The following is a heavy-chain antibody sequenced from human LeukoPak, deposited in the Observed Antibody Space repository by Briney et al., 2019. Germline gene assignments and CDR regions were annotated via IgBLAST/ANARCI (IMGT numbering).Heavy chain of an antibody. V-gene: IGHV1-2*02. J-gene: IGHJ5*02. CDR3: VRGSSSAAWFDP. CDR2: INPNSGAT. CDR1: GYTFTGYY. Sequence: ASVKVSCKASGYTFTGYYMHWVRQAPGQGLEWVGWINPNSGATNYAQKFQGRVTMTRDTSISTAYMELSRLTSDDTAVYYCVRGSSSAAWFDPWGQGTLVTVSS. D-gene: IGHD6-6*01.